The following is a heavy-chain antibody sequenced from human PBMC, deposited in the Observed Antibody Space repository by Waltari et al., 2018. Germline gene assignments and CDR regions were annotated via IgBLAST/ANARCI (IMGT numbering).Heavy chain of an antibody. Sequence: EVQLLESGGGLVQPGGSLRLSCAASGFTFSSYAMSWVRQAPGKGLEWVSAISGGGGSTYYADSVKGRFTISRDNSKNTLYLQMNSLRAEDTAVYYCAKDRYDFWSGKGGYYFDYWGQGTLVTVSS. CDR1: GFTFSSYA. D-gene: IGHD3-3*01. J-gene: IGHJ4*02. CDR2: ISGGGGST. CDR3: AKDRYDFWSGKGGYYFDY. V-gene: IGHV3-23*01.